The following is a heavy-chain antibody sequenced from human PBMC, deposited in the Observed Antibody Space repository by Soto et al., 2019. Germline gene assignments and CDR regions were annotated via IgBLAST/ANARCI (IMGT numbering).Heavy chain of an antibody. Sequence: PSETLSLTCTVSGGSISIGGYYWSWIRHPPGKGLEWIGYIYYSGSTNYNPSLKSRVTISVDTSKNHFSLRLISVTAADTAIYFCAREGNLGRWLQPLDFWGQGTLVTLSS. D-gene: IGHD5-12*01. J-gene: IGHJ4*02. CDR3: AREGNLGRWLQPLDF. CDR1: GGSISIGGYY. V-gene: IGHV4-61*03. CDR2: IYYSGST.